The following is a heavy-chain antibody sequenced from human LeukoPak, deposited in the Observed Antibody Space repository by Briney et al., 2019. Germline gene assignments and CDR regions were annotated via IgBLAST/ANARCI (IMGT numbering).Heavy chain of an antibody. V-gene: IGHV4-34*01. CDR2: INHSGST. J-gene: IGHJ4*02. CDR3: ARGYGDPERSDY. CDR1: GGSFSGYY. D-gene: IGHD4-17*01. Sequence: SETLSLTCAVYGGSFSGYYWSWIRQPPGKGLEWIGEINHSGSTNYNPSLKSRVTISVDTSKNQFSLKLSSVTAADTAVYYCARGYGDPERSDYWGQGTLVTVSS.